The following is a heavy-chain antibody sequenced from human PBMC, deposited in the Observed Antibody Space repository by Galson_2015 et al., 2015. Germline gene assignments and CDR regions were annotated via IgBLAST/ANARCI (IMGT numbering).Heavy chain of an antibody. CDR3: SKGMGSTRYYYYGMDV. V-gene: IGHV3-30*18. D-gene: IGHD2-8*01. CDR1: GFALRTYG. Sequence: SLRLSCAASGFALRTYGMHWVRQAPGKGLEWVAVISYDGSNEYYADSVQGRFTISRDNSKNTLFLQMNSLRAEDTAVYYCSKGMGSTRYYYYGMDVWGQGTTVTVSS. CDR2: ISYDGSNE. J-gene: IGHJ6*02.